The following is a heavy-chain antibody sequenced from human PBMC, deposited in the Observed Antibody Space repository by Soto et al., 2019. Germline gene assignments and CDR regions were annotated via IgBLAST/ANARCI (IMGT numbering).Heavy chain of an antibody. CDR1: GFTFSRYA. CDR2: IADDGSNK. D-gene: IGHD5-12*01. Sequence: QVQLVESGGGVVQPGRSLRLSCAASGFTFSRYAMHWVRQAPGKGLEWVAVIADDGSNKYYADSVKGRFTISRDNSTXTQYLQMNSLRAEDTAVYYCARDSDMATIATYFDFWGQGALVTVSS. CDR3: ARDSDMATIATYFDF. J-gene: IGHJ4*02. V-gene: IGHV3-30-3*01.